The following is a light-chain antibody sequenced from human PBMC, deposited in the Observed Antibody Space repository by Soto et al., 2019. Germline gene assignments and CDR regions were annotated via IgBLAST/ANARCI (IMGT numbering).Light chain of an antibody. V-gene: IGLV4-69*01. CDR1: SGHSNYA. CDR2: LNSDGSH. J-gene: IGLJ2*01. CDR3: QTWGSGIVV. Sequence: QPVLTQSPSASASLGASVKLTCTLSSGHSNYAIAWHQQQSEKGPRYLMKLNSDGSHSKGDGIPDRFSGSSSGAERYLTISSLQSADEADYYRQTWGSGIVVFGGGTKLTVL.